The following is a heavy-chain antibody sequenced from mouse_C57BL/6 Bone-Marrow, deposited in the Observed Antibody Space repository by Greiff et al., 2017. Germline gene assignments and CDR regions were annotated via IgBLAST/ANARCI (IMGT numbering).Heavy chain of an antibody. D-gene: IGHD3-2*02. Sequence: QVQLQQPGAELVMPGASVKLSCKVSGYTFTSYWMHWVKQRPGQGLEWIGEIDPSDSYPNYNQKFKGKSTLTVDKSSSTAYMQLSSLTSEDSAVYYCARGQGVAQATGDYFDYWGQGTTLTVSS. CDR3: ARGQGVAQATGDYFDY. CDR1: GYTFTSYW. CDR2: IDPSDSYP. J-gene: IGHJ2*01. V-gene: IGHV1-69*01.